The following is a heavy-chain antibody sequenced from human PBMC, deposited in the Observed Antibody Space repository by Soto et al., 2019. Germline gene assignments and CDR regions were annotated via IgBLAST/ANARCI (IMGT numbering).Heavy chain of an antibody. CDR1: GFTFSIYW. Sequence: PGGSLRLSCAASGFTFSIYWMSWVRQAQGNGLEWVANIKQDGSEKNYVDSVKGRFTISRDNAKNSLYLQMNSLRAEDTAVYFCARDSDYGEDYNHGMDVWGQGTTVTVS. CDR2: IKQDGSEK. CDR3: ARDSDYGEDYNHGMDV. V-gene: IGHV3-7*01. J-gene: IGHJ6*02. D-gene: IGHD4-17*01.